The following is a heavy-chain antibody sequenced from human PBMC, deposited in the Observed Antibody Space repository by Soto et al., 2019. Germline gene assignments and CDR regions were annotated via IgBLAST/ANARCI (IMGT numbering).Heavy chain of an antibody. J-gene: IGHJ3*02. CDR1: GFTFSSYA. D-gene: IGHD4-17*01. V-gene: IGHV3-23*01. CDR3: AKGTYRDYVYWDHAFDI. CDR2: ISGSGSRT. Sequence: EVQLLESGGGLVQPGGFLRLSCAASGFTFSSYAMSWVRQAPGKGLEWVSAISGSGSRTYYADSVKGRFTFSRDNSKKTLYLQMNSLRAEDTAVYFCAKGTYRDYVYWDHAFDIWGQGTMVTVSS.